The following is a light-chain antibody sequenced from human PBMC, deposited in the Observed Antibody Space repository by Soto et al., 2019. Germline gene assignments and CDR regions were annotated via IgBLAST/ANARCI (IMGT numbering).Light chain of an antibody. Sequence: EIVLTQSPGSLSLSPGERATLSCRASQSIAANYLAWYQQKPGQAPRLLIYVTSSKATGIPDRFSGSGSGTEFTLTIRRLEPEDFAVYYCQQYGTAPLTFGGGTKVEIK. CDR3: QQYGTAPLT. J-gene: IGKJ4*01. CDR2: VTS. CDR1: QSIAANY. V-gene: IGKV3-20*01.